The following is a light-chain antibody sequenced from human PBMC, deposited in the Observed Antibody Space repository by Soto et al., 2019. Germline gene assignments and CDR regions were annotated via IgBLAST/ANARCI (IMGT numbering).Light chain of an antibody. Sequence: DIQMTQSPSSVSVSVGDRVTITCRASQDINSWLVWYQQKPGKAPKLLSFATSSLQSGVPSRFSGSRSGTDFTLTISSLQPDDSATYYCQQAASFPLTFGQGTKVEI. CDR2: ATS. V-gene: IGKV1D-12*01. CDR3: QQAASFPLT. J-gene: IGKJ1*01. CDR1: QDINSW.